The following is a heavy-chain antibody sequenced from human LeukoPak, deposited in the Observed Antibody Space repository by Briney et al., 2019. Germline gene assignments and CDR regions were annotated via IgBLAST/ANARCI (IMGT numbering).Heavy chain of an antibody. Sequence: ASVKVSCKASGYTFTSYGISSVRQAPGQGLEWMGWISAYNGNTNYAQKLQGRVTMTTDTSTSTAYMELRSLRSDDTAVYYCARTPNLGGVIVIHLLFDYWGHGTLVTVSS. CDR1: GYTFTSYG. D-gene: IGHD3-16*02. CDR3: ARTPNLGGVIVIHLLFDY. J-gene: IGHJ4*01. CDR2: ISAYNGNT. V-gene: IGHV1-18*01.